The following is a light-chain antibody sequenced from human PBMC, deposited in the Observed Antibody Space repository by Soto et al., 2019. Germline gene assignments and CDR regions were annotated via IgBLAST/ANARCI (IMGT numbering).Light chain of an antibody. CDR1: SSDVGGYNY. CDR2: EVI. V-gene: IGLV2-8*01. CDR3: SSYAGSNNFVV. J-gene: IGLJ2*01. Sequence: QSVLTQPPSASGSPGQSVTISCTGTSSDVGGYNYVSWYQQLPGKAPKLMIYEVIKRPSGVPDRFSGSKSGNTASLTVSGLQAEDEADYYCSSYAGSNNFVVFGGGTKLTVL.